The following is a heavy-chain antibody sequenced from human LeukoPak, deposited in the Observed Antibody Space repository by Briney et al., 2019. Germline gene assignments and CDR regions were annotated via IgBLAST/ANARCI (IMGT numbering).Heavy chain of an antibody. CDR1: GYTFNTYG. Sequence: GASVKVSCKASGYTFNTYGISWVRQAPGQGLEWMGWISGYNGNTNYAQKFQGRVTMTTDTSTTTAYMELRSLRSDDTAVYYCARGTGNYYYMDVWGKGTTVTVSS. CDR2: ISGYNGNT. V-gene: IGHV1-18*01. J-gene: IGHJ6*03. D-gene: IGHD1-14*01. CDR3: ARGTGNYYYMDV.